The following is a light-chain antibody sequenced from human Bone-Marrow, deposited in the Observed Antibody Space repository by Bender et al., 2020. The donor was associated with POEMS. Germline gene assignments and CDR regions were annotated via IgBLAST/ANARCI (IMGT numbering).Light chain of an antibody. Sequence: SYELTQTPSVSVSPGQTARITCSGDALPIQYAYCYQQRPGQAPVLVIYKDTERTSGIPERFSGSTSGTTVTLTISGVQAEDEADYYCQSADRSGNYEVFGGGTKLTVL. J-gene: IGLJ3*02. CDR1: ALPIQY. CDR2: KDT. V-gene: IGLV3-25*03. CDR3: QSADRSGNYEV.